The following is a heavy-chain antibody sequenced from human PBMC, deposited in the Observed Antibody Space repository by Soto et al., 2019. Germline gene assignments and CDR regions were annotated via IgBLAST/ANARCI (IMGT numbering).Heavy chain of an antibody. D-gene: IGHD1-1*01. CDR3: AKEYGTTGTRYYYYGMDV. Sequence: QVQLVESGGGVVQPGRSLRLSCAASGFTFSSYGMHWVRQAPGKGLEWVAVISYDGSNKYYADSVKGRFTISRDNSKNTLYLQMNSLRAEDTAVYYCAKEYGTTGTRYYYYGMDVWAKGPRSPSP. V-gene: IGHV3-30*18. CDR1: GFTFSSYG. J-gene: IGHJ6*02. CDR2: ISYDGSNK.